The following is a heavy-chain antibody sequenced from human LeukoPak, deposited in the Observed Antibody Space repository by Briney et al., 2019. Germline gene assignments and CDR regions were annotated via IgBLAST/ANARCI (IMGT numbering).Heavy chain of an antibody. J-gene: IGHJ5*02. CDR1: GFSFSNNI. V-gene: IGHV3-23*01. CDR2: ISVDGDDI. D-gene: IGHD2/OR15-2a*01. Sequence: PGGSLRLSCAASGFSFSNNIINWVRQAPGKGLEWVSVISVDGDDIYYADSVKGRFTISRDNSNNMLYLQMNSLRAEDTAVYYCAKDPPHYDSTTHDGGSWGQGTLVTVSS. CDR3: AKDPPHYDSTTHDGGS.